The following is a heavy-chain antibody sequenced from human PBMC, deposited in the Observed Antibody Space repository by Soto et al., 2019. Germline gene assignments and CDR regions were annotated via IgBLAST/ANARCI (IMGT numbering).Heavy chain of an antibody. CDR3: AKPVGVLRRAMAQGSDY. D-gene: IGHD5-18*01. CDR2: VSYDEITK. Sequence: GGSLRLSCAASGFTFSSYGMNWVRQAPGKGLEWVAVVSYDEITKYYADSVKGRFTISRDNSKNTVYLQMNSLRPEDTAVYYCAKPVGVLRRAMAQGSDYWGQGTLVTVSS. CDR1: GFTFSSYG. V-gene: IGHV3-30*18. J-gene: IGHJ4*02.